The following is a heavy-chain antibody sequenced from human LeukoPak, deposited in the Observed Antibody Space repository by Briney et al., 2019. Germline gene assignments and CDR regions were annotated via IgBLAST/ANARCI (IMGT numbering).Heavy chain of an antibody. Sequence: GESLKISCKGSGYNFTSHWIGWVRQMPGKGLEWMGIIYPGDSRTRDSPSFQGQVTVSVDKSSSTAYLQWSSLKASDTAMYYCARHSVSRTSPSDPFNLWGQGTMVTVSS. CDR3: ARHSVSRTSPSDPFNL. CDR2: IYPGDSRT. CDR1: GYNFTSHW. J-gene: IGHJ3*01. V-gene: IGHV5-51*01. D-gene: IGHD3-16*01.